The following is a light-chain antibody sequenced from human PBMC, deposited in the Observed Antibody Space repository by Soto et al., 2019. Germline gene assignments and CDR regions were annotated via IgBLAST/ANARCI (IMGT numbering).Light chain of an antibody. CDR1: QSLVHRDGIAY. V-gene: IGKV2-30*02. J-gene: IGKJ5*01. CDR2: KVS. Sequence: DVVMTQSPLSLPVTLGQPASSSCRSNQSLVHRDGIAYFSWFQQRPGRAPSRLIYKVSNRDSGVPARFSGSGSGTDCALKISRVEAEDVGVYYCMQGTHWPITCGQGTRLEI. CDR3: MQGTHWPIT.